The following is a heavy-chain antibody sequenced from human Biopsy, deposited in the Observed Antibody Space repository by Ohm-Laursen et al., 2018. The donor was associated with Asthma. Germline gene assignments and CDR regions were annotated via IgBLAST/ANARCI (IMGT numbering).Heavy chain of an antibody. CDR2: ISWNSGNI. CDR3: AKSADYYDSTDYLDF. V-gene: IGHV3-9*01. D-gene: IGHD3-22*01. CDR1: GFSFDDCA. Sequence: SLRLSCAASGFSFDDCAMHWVRHAPGKGLEWVSSISWNSGNIDYADSVKGRFTISGDNAKNSLYLQMQSLRPEDTAFYYCAKSADYYDSTDYLDFWGRGTLVTVSS. J-gene: IGHJ4*01.